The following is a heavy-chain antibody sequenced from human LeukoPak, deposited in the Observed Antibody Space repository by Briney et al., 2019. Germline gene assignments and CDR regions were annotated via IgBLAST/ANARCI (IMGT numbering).Heavy chain of an antibody. J-gene: IGHJ4*02. Sequence: PGGSLRLSCAASGFTFDDYAMHWVRQAPGKGLEWVSGISWNSGSIGYADSVEGRFTISRDNAKNSLYLQMNSLRAEDMALYYCAKGAGRPPYYFDYWGQGTLVTVSS. V-gene: IGHV3-9*03. D-gene: IGHD6-13*01. CDR2: ISWNSGSI. CDR1: GFTFDDYA. CDR3: AKGAGRPPYYFDY.